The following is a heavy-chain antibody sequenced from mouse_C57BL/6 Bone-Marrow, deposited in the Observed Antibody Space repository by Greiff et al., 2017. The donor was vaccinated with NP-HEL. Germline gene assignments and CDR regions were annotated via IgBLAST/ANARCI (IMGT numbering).Heavy chain of an antibody. D-gene: IGHD3-2*02. V-gene: IGHV1-69*01. CDR3: ARRDSSGYFDY. CDR1: GYTFTSYW. J-gene: IGHJ2*01. CDR2: IDPSDIST. Sequence: QVQLQQPGAELVMPGASVKLSCKASGYTFTSYWMHWVKQRPGQGLEWIGEIDPSDISTTYNQKFKGKSTLTVDKSSSTAYMQLSSLTSEDSAVYYCARRDSSGYFDYWGQGTTLTVSS.